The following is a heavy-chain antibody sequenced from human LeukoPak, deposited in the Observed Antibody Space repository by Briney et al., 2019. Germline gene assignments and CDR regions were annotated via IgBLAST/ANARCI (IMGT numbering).Heavy chain of an antibody. J-gene: IGHJ5*02. Sequence: SETLSLTCTVSGGSISSYYWSWIQQPPGKGLEWIGYIYYSGSTNYNPSLKSRVTISVDTSKNQFSLKLSSVTAADTAVYYCARDLRGYYDSSGYPNWFDPWGQGTLVTVSS. CDR1: GGSISSYY. V-gene: IGHV4-59*01. CDR2: IYYSGST. CDR3: ARDLRGYYDSSGYPNWFDP. D-gene: IGHD3-22*01.